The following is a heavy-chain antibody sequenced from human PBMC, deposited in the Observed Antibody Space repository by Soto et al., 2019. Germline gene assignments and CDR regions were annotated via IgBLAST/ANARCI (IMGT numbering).Heavy chain of an antibody. CDR1: GGSISSYY. D-gene: IGHD3-10*01. CDR2: IYYSGST. V-gene: IGHV4-59*08. Sequence: QVQLQESGPGLVKPSETLSLTCTVSGGSISSYYWSWIRQPPGKGLEWIGYIYYSGSTNYNPSLKKRVTITVDTSKNQISLKLNSMTAADTAVYYCAGHNYGSGSTYFDYWGQGTLVTVSS. J-gene: IGHJ4*02. CDR3: AGHNYGSGSTYFDY.